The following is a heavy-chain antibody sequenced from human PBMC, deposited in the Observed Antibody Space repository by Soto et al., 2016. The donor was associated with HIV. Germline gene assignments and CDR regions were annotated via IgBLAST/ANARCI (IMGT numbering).Heavy chain of an antibody. J-gene: IGHJ4*02. V-gene: IGHV3-48*04. CDR2: ISSSSSTI. D-gene: IGHD3-3*02. CDR1: GFTFSSYS. Sequence: EVQLVESGGGLVQPGGSLRLSCAASGFTFSSYSMNWVRQAPGKGLEWVSYISSSSSTIYYADSVKGRFTISRDNAKNSLYLQMNSLRAEDTAVYYCARVGRAVSLYYFDYWGQGTLVTVSS. CDR3: ARVGRAVSLYYFDY.